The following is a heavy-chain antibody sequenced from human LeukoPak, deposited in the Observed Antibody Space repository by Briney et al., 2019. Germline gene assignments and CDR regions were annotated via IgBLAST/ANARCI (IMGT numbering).Heavy chain of an antibody. CDR2: IKQDGSEK. CDR3: ARVRCLGDAAGTVVCYFDY. V-gene: IGHV3-7*01. Sequence: GGSLRLSCAASGFTFSNYAMSWVRQGPGKGLEWVANIKQDGSEKYYVDSVKGRFTISRDNAKTSLYLQMNSLRAEDTAVYYCARVRCLGDAAGTVVCYFDYWGQGTLVTVSS. J-gene: IGHJ4*02. D-gene: IGHD6-13*01. CDR1: GFTFSNYA.